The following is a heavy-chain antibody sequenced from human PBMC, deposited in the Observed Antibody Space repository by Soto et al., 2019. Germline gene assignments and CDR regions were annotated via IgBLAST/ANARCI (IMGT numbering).Heavy chain of an antibody. CDR1: GDSFSTVNR. D-gene: IGHD3-10*02. CDR3: ATFSGFFTMSPFDA. Sequence: AGTLCLTCGVSGDSFSTVNRCSWVRQSPGKGQEWIGEIYHSGSTSYNPSLKSRVTMSVDKSKNQFSLQLTSVTAADTAVYYCATFSGFFTMSPFDAWGQGILVTVSS. J-gene: IGHJ5*02. CDR2: IYHSGST. V-gene: IGHV4-4*02.